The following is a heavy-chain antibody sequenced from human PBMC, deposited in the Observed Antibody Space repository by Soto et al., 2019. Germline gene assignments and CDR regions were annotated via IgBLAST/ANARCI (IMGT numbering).Heavy chain of an antibody. D-gene: IGHD2-2*01. CDR1: GGSISSGGYY. J-gene: IGHJ6*03. Sequence: QVQLQESGPGLVKPSQTLSLTCTVSGGSISSGGYYWSWIRQHPGKGLEWIGYIYYSGSTYYNPSLKSRVIISVDTSKNQFSLKLSSVTAADTAVYYCARVYPKYCSSTSCSYYYYYYMDVWGKGTTVTVSS. CDR3: ARVYPKYCSSTSCSYYYYYYMDV. CDR2: IYYSGST. V-gene: IGHV4-31*03.